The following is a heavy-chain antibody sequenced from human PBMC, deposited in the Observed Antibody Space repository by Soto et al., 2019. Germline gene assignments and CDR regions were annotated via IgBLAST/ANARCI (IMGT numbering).Heavy chain of an antibody. CDR3: ARDFAYFDS. CDR1: GGSFRSGSYS. Sequence: SETLSLTCTVSGGSFRSGSYSWSWIRQPSGKGLEWIGYVYHTGRTSYNPSLKSRVSISMDTSKNQFSLNLDSVTAADTAVYFCARDFAYFDSWGQGTLVTVSS. D-gene: IGHD3-3*01. CDR2: VYHTGRT. V-gene: IGHV4-61*01. J-gene: IGHJ4*02.